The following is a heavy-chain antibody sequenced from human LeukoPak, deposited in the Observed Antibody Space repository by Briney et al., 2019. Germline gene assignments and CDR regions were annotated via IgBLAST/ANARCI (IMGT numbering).Heavy chain of an antibody. CDR1: GGSFSYYY. V-gene: IGHV4-34*01. CDR3: ANPARDFADSGAITW. CDR2: INHSGIT. D-gene: IGHD4-17*01. J-gene: IGHJ4*02. Sequence: SSETLSLTCAVYGGSFSYYYWSWIRQPPGKGLEWIGEINHSGITNYNPSLKSRVTISADTSKNQFSLKLTSVTAADTAVYYRANPARDFADSGAITWWGQGTLVTVSS.